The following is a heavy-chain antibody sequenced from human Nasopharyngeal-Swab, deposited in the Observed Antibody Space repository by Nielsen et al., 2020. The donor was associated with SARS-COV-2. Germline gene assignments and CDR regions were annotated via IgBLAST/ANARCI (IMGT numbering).Heavy chain of an antibody. CDR3: VRDEVGPGY. CDR2: IWYDGSNE. CDR1: GFRFGSFG. D-gene: IGHD1-26*01. Sequence: GGSLRLSCAASGFRFGSFGMHWVRQAPGKGLEWVATIWYDGSNEDYAESVKGRLTISRDNSKNTLYLQMNSLRAEDTAVYYCVRDEVGPGYWGQGTLVSVSS. J-gene: IGHJ4*02. V-gene: IGHV3-33*01.